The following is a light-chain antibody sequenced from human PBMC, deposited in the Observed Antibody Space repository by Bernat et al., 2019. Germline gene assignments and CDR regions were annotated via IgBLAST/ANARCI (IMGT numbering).Light chain of an antibody. CDR2: GAS. V-gene: IGKV1-39*01. CDR1: RSISSY. Sequence: DIQMTQSPSSLSASVGDTVTITCRPGRSISSYLNWYQQQPGKAPKLLIYGASTLQTGVPSRFSASGSGPDFTLTISSLHPDDFAPYYCQQSYSTPLTFGGGTTVELK. J-gene: IGKJ4*01. CDR3: QQSYSTPLT.